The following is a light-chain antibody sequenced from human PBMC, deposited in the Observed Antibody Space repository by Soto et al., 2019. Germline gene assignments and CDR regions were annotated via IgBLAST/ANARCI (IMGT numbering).Light chain of an antibody. V-gene: IGLV7-43*01. CDR1: TGEVTSGYY. CDR3: LLYYGGAWF. J-gene: IGLJ2*01. Sequence: QTVVTQEPSLTVSPGGTVTLTCASNTGEVTSGYYPNWFQQKPGQAPRALIYSANNKHSWTPARFSGSLLGGKAALTLSGVQAEDEAEYYCLLYYGGAWFFGGGTKVTVL. CDR2: SAN.